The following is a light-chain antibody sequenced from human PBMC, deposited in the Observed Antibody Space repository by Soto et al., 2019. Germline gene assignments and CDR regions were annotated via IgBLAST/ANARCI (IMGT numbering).Light chain of an antibody. CDR2: GAS. CDR3: QQYGSSGT. V-gene: IGKV3-20*01. Sequence: EIVLKQSPGTLSLSPGERATLSCRASQSVSNNYLAWYQQKPGQAPRLLIYGASNRATGIPDRFSGSGSGTDFTITISRLEPEDCSVYYCQQYGSSGTLCQGTKVEIK. CDR1: QSVSNNY. J-gene: IGKJ1*01.